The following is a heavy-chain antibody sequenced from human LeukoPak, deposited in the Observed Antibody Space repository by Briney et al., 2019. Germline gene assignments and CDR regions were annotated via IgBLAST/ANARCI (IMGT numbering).Heavy chain of an antibody. Sequence: GGSLRLSCAASGFTFDEYGMSWVRQAPGKGLEWVSGINWNGGSTGYADSVKGRFTISRDNAKNSLCLQMNSLRAEDTAVYYCAELGITMIGGVWGKGTTVTISS. CDR2: INWNGGST. CDR3: AELGITMIGGV. V-gene: IGHV3-20*04. CDR1: GFTFDEYG. D-gene: IGHD3-10*02. J-gene: IGHJ6*04.